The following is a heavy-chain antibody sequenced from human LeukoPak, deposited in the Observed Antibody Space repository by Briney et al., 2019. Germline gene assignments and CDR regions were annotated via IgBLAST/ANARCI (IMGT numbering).Heavy chain of an antibody. CDR3: ARLDCSGGRCWGVDY. J-gene: IGHJ4*02. Sequence: SETLSLTCAVSGGSLNSYYWSWIRQPPGKGLEWIGYIYYTGTTNYNPSLKSRVTISIDTSKGQFSLKLRSVTAADTAVYYCARLDCSGGRCWGVDYWGQGTLVTVSS. CDR1: GGSLNSYY. CDR2: IYYTGTT. V-gene: IGHV4-59*01. D-gene: IGHD2-15*01.